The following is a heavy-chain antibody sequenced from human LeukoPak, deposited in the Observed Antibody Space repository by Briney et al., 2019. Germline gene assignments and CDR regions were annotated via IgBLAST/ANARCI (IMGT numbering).Heavy chain of an antibody. J-gene: IGHJ3*02. CDR1: GFTVSSNY. CDR3: ARGDSSGYHYTDDAFDI. CDR2: IYSGGST. D-gene: IGHD3-22*01. V-gene: IGHV3-66*01. Sequence: GGSLRLSCAASGFTVSSNYMSWVRQAPGKGLEWVSVIYSGGSTYYADSVKGRFTISRDNSKNTLYLQMNSLRAEDTAVYYCARGDSSGYHYTDDAFDIWGQGTMVTVSS.